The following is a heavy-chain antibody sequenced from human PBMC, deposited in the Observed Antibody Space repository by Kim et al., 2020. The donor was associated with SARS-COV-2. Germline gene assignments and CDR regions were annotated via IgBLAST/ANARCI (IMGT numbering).Heavy chain of an antibody. Sequence: GGSLRLSCAASGFTFISYGMQWVRQAPGKGLEWVASISSDGGNKHHADSVKGRFTISSDTSNNTLYLQMNSLRPEDTAVYYWAKTDNLIAVAGSSATMVLVADHWGQGTLVTVSS. D-gene: IGHD6-19*01. CDR1: GFTFISYG. CDR2: ISSDGGNK. V-gene: IGHV3-30*18. J-gene: IGHJ4*02. CDR3: AKTDNLIAVAGSSATMVLVADH.